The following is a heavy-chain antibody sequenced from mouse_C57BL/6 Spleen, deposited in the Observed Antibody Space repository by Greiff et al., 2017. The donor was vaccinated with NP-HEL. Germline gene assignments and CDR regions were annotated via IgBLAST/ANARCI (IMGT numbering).Heavy chain of an antibody. D-gene: IGHD1-3*01. Sequence: EVQRVESGGGLVKPGGSLKLSCAASGFTFSDYGMHWVRQAPEKGLEWVAYISSGSSTIYYADTVKGRFTISRDNAKNTLFLQMTSLRSEDTAMYYCARQDNRYYAMDYWGQGTSVTVSS. CDR1: GFTFSDYG. V-gene: IGHV5-17*01. CDR2: ISSGSSTI. J-gene: IGHJ4*01. CDR3: ARQDNRYYAMDY.